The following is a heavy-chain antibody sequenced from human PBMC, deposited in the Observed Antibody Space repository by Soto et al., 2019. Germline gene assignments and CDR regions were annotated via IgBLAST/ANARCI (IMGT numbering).Heavy chain of an antibody. Sequence: GGSLRLSCAASGFTFSSYAMHWVRQAPGKGLEWVAVISYDGSNKYYADSVKGRFTISRDNSKNTLYLQMNSLRAEDTAVYYCATSYYDFWSGYFRHFNWFDPWGQGTLVTVSS. D-gene: IGHD3-3*01. CDR1: GFTFSSYA. CDR2: ISYDGSNK. J-gene: IGHJ5*02. CDR3: ATSYYDFWSGYFRHFNWFDP. V-gene: IGHV3-30-3*01.